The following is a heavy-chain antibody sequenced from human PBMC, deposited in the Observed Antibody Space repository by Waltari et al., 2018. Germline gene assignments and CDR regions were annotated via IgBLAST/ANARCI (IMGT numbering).Heavy chain of an antibody. J-gene: IGHJ3*02. CDR2: ISSSSTI. D-gene: IGHD3-22*01. V-gene: IGHV3-48*01. CDR3: ARAHPSGYYPDAFDI. CDR1: GFTFSSYS. Sequence: EVQLVESGGGLVQPGGSLRLSCAASGFTFSSYSMNWVRQAPGKGLEWVSYISSSSTINYADSVKGRFTISRDNAKNSLYLQMNSLRAEDTAVYYCARAHPSGYYPDAFDIWGQGTMVTVSS.